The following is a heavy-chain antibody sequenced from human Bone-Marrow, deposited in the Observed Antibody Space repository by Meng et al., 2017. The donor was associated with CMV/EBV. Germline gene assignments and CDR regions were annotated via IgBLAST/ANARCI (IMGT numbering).Heavy chain of an antibody. CDR1: GCTFSSYT. D-gene: IGHD1-26*01. CDR3: ARGAYLPPGYYYGMDV. CDR2: IIPILGIA. J-gene: IGHJ6*02. Sequence: SSVKVSRKSSGCTFSSYTISWVRQAPGQGLEWMGRIIPILGIANYAQKFQGRVTITADKSTSTAYMEPSSLRSEDTAVYYCARGAYLPPGYYYGMDVWGQGTTVTVSS. V-gene: IGHV1-69*02.